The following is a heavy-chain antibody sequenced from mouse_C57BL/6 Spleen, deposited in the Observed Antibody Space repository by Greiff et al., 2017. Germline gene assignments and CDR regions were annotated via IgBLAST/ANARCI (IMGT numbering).Heavy chain of an antibody. Sequence: VQLQQSGAELVRPGASVKLSCTASGFNIKDDYMHWVKQRPEQGLEWIGWIDPENGDTEYASKFQGKATITADTSSNTAYLQLSSLTSEDTAVYYCTRGLLLAGYFDYWGQGTTLTVSS. CDR1: GFNIKDDY. D-gene: IGHD1-1*01. CDR2: IDPENGDT. V-gene: IGHV14-4*01. J-gene: IGHJ2*01. CDR3: TRGLLLAGYFDY.